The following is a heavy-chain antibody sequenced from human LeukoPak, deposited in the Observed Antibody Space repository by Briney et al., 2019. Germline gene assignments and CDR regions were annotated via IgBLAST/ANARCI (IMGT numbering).Heavy chain of an antibody. CDR1: GGSISNYY. CDR3: ASAKSGATFDY. J-gene: IGHJ4*02. V-gene: IGHV4-4*09. Sequence: SETLSFTCTVSGGSISNYYWSWIRQPPGKGLEWIGYIYTSGSTNYNPSLKSRVTISVDTSKNQFSLKLSSVTAADTAVYYCASAKSGATFDYWGQGTLVTVSS. CDR2: IYTSGST. D-gene: IGHD1-26*01.